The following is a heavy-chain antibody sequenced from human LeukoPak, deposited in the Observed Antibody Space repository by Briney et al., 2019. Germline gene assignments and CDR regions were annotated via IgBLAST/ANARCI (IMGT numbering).Heavy chain of an antibody. CDR2: ISGSGGGT. J-gene: IGHJ3*02. D-gene: IGHD3-3*01. CDR1: GFTFSSYA. CDR3: AKGYYDFWSGQTPLSPLDI. Sequence: GGSLRLSCAASGFTFSSYAMSWVRQAPGKGLEWVSAISGSGGGTYYADSVKGRFTISRDNSKNTLYLQVNSLRAEDTAVYYCAKGYYDFWSGQTPLSPLDIWGQGTMVTVSS. V-gene: IGHV3-23*01.